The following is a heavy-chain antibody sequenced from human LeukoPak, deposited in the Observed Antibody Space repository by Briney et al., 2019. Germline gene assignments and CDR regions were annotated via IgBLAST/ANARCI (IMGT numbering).Heavy chain of an antibody. CDR3: ARLHYYGSGSYPMTGNWFDP. D-gene: IGHD3-10*01. V-gene: IGHV4-34*01. CDR2: INHVGST. Sequence: KPSETLSLTCAVYGGPFSGYYWTWIRQPPGKGLEWIGQINHVGSTNYNPSLKSRVTISVDTSKKQFSLNLSSVTAADTAVYYCARLHYYGSGSYPMTGNWFDPWGQGTLVTVSS. J-gene: IGHJ5*02. CDR1: GGPFSGYY.